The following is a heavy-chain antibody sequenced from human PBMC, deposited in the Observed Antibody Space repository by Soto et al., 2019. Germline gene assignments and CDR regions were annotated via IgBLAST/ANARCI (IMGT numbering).Heavy chain of an antibody. D-gene: IGHD3-16*01. Sequence: SEILSLTCAVSGDSISSTNWWSWVRQPPGKGLEWIGEIYHRGSTNYNPSLKSRVTILVDKSKNQFSLKLSSVTAADTAVYYCARIKIYDNDAYLYYFDDWGQGTLVTVSS. CDR3: ARIKIYDNDAYLYYFDD. CDR1: GDSISSTNW. CDR2: IYHRGST. V-gene: IGHV4-4*02. J-gene: IGHJ4*02.